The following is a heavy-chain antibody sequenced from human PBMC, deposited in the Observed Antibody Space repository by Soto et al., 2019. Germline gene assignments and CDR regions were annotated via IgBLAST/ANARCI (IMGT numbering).Heavy chain of an antibody. D-gene: IGHD3-22*01. CDR3: ARDSAGYYDSSGYYSHDAFDI. CDR1: CLTSVSNW. Sequence: GCLRLTCAASCLTSVSNWMSSVPLDPGKGLEWVANIKQDGSEKYYVDSVKGRFTISRDNAKNSLYLQMNSLRAEDTAVYYCARDSAGYYDSSGYYSHDAFDIWGQGTMVIVS. J-gene: IGHJ3*02. CDR2: IKQDGSEK. V-gene: IGHV3-7*03.